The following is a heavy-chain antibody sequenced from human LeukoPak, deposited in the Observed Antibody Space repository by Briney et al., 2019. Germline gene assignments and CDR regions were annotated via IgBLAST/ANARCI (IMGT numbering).Heavy chain of an antibody. V-gene: IGHV3-23*01. CDR2: VGSSGSI. Sequence: GGSPRLSCEAAGFTFSSYAMNWVRQAPGRGLEWVSAVGSSGSIHYSDSVRGRFTISRDNSMSTLYLQMNSLRDEDTAIYYCARGTSWISPDWYMDVWGEGTTVTVSS. CDR3: ARGTSWISPDWYMDV. CDR1: GFTFSSYA. D-gene: IGHD1-14*01. J-gene: IGHJ6*03.